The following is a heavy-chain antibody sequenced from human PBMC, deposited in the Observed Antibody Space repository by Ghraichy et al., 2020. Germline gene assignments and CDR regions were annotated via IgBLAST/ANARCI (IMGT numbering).Heavy chain of an antibody. V-gene: IGHV1-18*01. J-gene: IGHJ3*02. CDR1: GYTFSTYG. CDR2: INSYNGNT. CDR3: ARDKNRNYGPDAFDI. D-gene: IGHD1-7*01. Sequence: ASVKVSCKASGYTFSTYGITWVRQDPGQGLEWMGWINSYNGNTNHAQNLKGRVTMTTETSTNTAYMELRSLKSDDTAVYFCARDKNRNYGPDAFDIWGQGTMVTVSS.